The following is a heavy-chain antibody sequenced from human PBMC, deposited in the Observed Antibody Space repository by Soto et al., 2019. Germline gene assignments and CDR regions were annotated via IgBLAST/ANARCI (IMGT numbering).Heavy chain of an antibody. J-gene: IGHJ3*02. V-gene: IGHV4-34*01. CDR1: GGSFSGYY. CDR3: ARRPDGFDI. CDR2: INHSGST. Sequence: SETLSLTCAVYGGSFSGYYWSWIRQPPGKGLEWIGEINHSGSTNYNPSLKSRATISVDTSKNRISLNLNSVTAADTAVYYCARRPDGFDIWGQGTMVTVSS.